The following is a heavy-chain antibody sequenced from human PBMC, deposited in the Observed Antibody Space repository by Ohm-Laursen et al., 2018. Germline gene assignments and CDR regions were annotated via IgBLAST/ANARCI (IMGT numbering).Heavy chain of an antibody. D-gene: IGHD3-10*01. J-gene: IGHJ4*02. CDR2: IWYDGSDK. Sequence: SLRLSCTAAGFTFGSYGMHWVRQAPGRGLEWVAVIWYDGSDKYYADSVEGRFTISRDNSKNTLYLQMNSLRAEDTAVYYCARDSSGSGGDSDYWGQGTLVTVSS. V-gene: IGHV3-33*08. CDR1: GFTFGSYG. CDR3: ARDSSGSGGDSDY.